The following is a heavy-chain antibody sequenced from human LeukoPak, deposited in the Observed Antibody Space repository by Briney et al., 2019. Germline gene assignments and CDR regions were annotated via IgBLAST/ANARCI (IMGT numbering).Heavy chain of an antibody. CDR3: ATDLGSSRPNF. Sequence: PGGSLRLSCAASGFSFSSYWMSWVRQAPGQGLEWLANIKQDRTEKYYVDSAKGRFTISRDNAKNSLYLQMNSLRAEDTAVYYCATDLGSSRPNFWGQGTLVTVSS. J-gene: IGHJ4*02. V-gene: IGHV3-7*01. D-gene: IGHD6-13*01. CDR2: IKQDRTEK. CDR1: GFSFSSYW.